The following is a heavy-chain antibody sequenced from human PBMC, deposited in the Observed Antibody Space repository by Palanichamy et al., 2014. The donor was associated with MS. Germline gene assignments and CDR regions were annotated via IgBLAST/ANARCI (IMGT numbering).Heavy chain of an antibody. CDR1: VYTFTNYA. D-gene: IGHD1-1*01. J-gene: IGHJ5*02. Sequence: QVQLVQSGAEVKPPGASVRSPARLLVYTFTNYAISWLRQAPGQGPEWVGWMSAYGNTHYAQKFQGRVTMTSDTSTSTAYLELRSLRSDDTAVYYCSRDRTTPSNPLLLDRWGQGTLVTVSS. CDR2: MSAYGNT. V-gene: IGHV1-18*01. CDR3: SRDRTTPSNPLLLDR.